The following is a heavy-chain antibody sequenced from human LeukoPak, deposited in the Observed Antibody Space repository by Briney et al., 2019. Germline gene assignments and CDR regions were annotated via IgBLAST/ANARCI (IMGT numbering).Heavy chain of an antibody. CDR1: GVTFSRHG. V-gene: IGHV3-23*01. CDR2: ISGTGYNT. J-gene: IGHJ6*03. D-gene: IGHD3-22*01. CDR3: AKGAEEGVVITSVYYYYMDV. Sequence: GGSLRRSCAASGVTFSRHGMSWVRQAPGKGLEWVSSISGTGYNTYYADSVKGRFSISRDNSKNTMYLQMNSLRAEDTAVYYCAKGAEEGVVITSVYYYYMDVWGKGTTVTISS.